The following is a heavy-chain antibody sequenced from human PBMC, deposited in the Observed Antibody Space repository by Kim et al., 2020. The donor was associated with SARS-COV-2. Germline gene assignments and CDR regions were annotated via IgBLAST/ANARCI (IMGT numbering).Heavy chain of an antibody. CDR3: AAFPYYPDGSGSYYNQPFDY. CDR2: IVVGSGNT. D-gene: IGHD3-10*01. V-gene: IGHV1-58*01. CDR1: GFTFTSSA. J-gene: IGHJ4*02. Sequence: SVKVSCKASGFTFTSSAVQWVRQARGQRLEWIGWIVVGSGNTNYAQKFQERVTITRDMSTSTAYMELSSLRSEDTAVYYCAAFPYYPDGSGSYYNQPFDYWGQGTLVTVSS.